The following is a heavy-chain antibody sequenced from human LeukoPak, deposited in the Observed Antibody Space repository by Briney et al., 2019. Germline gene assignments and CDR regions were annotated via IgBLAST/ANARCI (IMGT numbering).Heavy chain of an antibody. CDR3: ARDPYSLGSRINSDY. Sequence: HPGGSLRLSCAASGFSFISYAMHWVRQAPGKGLEWVAVMSNDGRNEHYADSVKGRFTISRDNSKNTLYLQMNSLRGEDTAVYYCARDPYSLGSRINSDYWGQGTLVTVSS. V-gene: IGHV3-30*04. CDR2: MSNDGRNE. J-gene: IGHJ4*02. D-gene: IGHD3-10*01. CDR1: GFSFISYA.